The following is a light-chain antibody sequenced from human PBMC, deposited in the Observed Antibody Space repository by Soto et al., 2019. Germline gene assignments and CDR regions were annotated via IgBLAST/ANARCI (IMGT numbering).Light chain of an antibody. CDR1: QNVSGNY. J-gene: IGKJ3*01. CDR3: QQYVTSPFS. V-gene: IGKV3-20*01. Sequence: EVVLTQSPGTLSLSPGEAATVSCRASQNVSGNYLAWFQQKPGQAPRLLIYAASNRASGIPDRFSGSGSGTDFTLTISRLEPEDFAVYYCQQYVTSPFSFGPGTRVDIK. CDR2: AAS.